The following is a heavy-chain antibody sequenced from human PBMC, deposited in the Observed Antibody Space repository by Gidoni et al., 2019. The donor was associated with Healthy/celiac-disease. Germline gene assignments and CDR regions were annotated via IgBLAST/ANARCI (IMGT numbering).Heavy chain of an antibody. CDR1: GGSFSGYY. CDR2: INHSGST. V-gene: IGHV4-34*01. CDR3: ARKGMNRGGYCSSTSCYTRNWFDP. Sequence: QVQLQQWGAGLLKPSETLSLTCAVYGGSFSGYYLSWIRQPPGKGLEWIGEINHSGSTNYNPSLKSRVTISVDTSKNQFSLKLSSVTAADTAVYYCARKGMNRGGYCSSTSCYTRNWFDPWGQGTLVTVSS. D-gene: IGHD2-2*02. J-gene: IGHJ5*02.